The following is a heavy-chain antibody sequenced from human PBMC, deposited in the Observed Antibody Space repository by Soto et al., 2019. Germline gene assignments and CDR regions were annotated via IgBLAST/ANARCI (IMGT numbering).Heavy chain of an antibody. CDR3: ARGQRYFDWLLWAFDY. CDR2: INHSGST. Sequence: QVQLQQWGAGLLKPSETLSLTCAVYGGSFSGYYWSWIRQPPGTGLEWIGEINHSGSTNYNPSLKSRVTISVDTSKNQFSLKLSSVTAADTAVYYCARGQRYFDWLLWAFDYWGQGTLVTVSS. J-gene: IGHJ4*02. V-gene: IGHV4-34*01. D-gene: IGHD3-9*01. CDR1: GGSFSGYY.